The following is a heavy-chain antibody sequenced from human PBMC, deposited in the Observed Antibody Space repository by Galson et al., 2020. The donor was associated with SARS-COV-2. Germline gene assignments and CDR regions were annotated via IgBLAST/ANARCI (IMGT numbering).Heavy chain of an antibody. CDR2: ISSYNGNT. D-gene: IGHD1-26*01. Sequence: ASVKVSCKASGYTLTNYGISWVRQAPGQELEWMGWISSYNGNTNYAQKFQGRVTMTTDTSTSTDYMELRSRRSDDTSGYYCARRGTYPSFDDYGGQGTLVTVTS. J-gene: IGHJ4*02. CDR1: GYTLTNYG. V-gene: IGHV1-18*01. CDR3: ARRGTYPSFDDY.